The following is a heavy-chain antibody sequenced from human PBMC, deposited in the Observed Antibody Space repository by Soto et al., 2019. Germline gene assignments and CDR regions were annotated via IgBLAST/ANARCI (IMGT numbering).Heavy chain of an antibody. J-gene: IGHJ6*02. CDR3: ARDKDRAQIGGNYYYILDV. CDR2: IMPIFRTP. CDR1: GGTFSNSA. Sequence: QVLLEQSGAEVKKPGSSVKVSCKASGGTFSNSAISRVRQAPGQGLEWMGGIMPIFRTPDYAQKFQGRVSITADESTSTAYMELSGLRSDDTAVYYCARDKDRAQIGGNYYYILDVWGQGTTVTVSS. V-gene: IGHV1-69*12.